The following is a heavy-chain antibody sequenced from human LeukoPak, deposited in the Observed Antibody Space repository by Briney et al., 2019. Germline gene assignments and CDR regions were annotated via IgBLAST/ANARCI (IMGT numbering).Heavy chain of an antibody. CDR1: GDSISPYY. Sequence: SETLSLTCTVSGDSISPYYWNWIRQPPGKGLEWIAYVHYSGTTNYNPSLKSRVIISVDTSKNQLSLKLSSVTAADTAVYYCARDLSDLMGISDYWGQGTLVTVSS. V-gene: IGHV4-59*12. D-gene: IGHD2-15*01. CDR3: ARDLSDLMGISDY. CDR2: VHYSGTT. J-gene: IGHJ4*02.